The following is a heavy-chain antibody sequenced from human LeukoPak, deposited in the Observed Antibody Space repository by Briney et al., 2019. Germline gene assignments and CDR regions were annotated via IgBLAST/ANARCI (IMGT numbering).Heavy chain of an antibody. CDR3: ASRQEYYYDSSGYYI. J-gene: IGHJ4*02. D-gene: IGHD3-22*01. CDR2: INPNIGGT. Sequence: ASVKVSCKASGYTFTGYYMHWVRQAPGQGLEWMGWINPNIGGTNYAQKFQGRVTMTRDTSISTAYMELSRLRSDDTAVYYCASRQEYYYDSSGYYIWGQGTLVTVSS. V-gene: IGHV1-2*02. CDR1: GYTFTGYY.